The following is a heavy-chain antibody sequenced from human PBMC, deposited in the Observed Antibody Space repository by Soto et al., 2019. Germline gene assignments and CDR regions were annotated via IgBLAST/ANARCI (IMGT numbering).Heavy chain of an antibody. J-gene: IGHJ6*02. CDR1: GDSFSINMAA. CDR2: TYYRSKWYN. CDR3: ARVEALTMVRGVIDYYYYSMDV. V-gene: IGHV6-1*01. D-gene: IGHD3-10*01. Sequence: PSQTLSITCSISGDSFSINMAAWNWIRQSPSRGLEWLGRTYYRSKWYNDYAVSVKSRITINPDTSKNQFSLQLNSVTPEDTAVYYCARVEALTMVRGVIDYYYYSMDVWGQGTKVTVSS.